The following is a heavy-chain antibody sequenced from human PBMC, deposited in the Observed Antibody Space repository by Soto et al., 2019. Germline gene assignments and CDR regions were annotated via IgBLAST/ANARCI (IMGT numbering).Heavy chain of an antibody. V-gene: IGHV1-2*02. CDR3: ARESYNWNYDY. Sequence: QVQLVQSGAEVKGPGASVKVSCKASRYTFTAYFIHWVRQAPGQGLEWMGWMNSNNGDTFYAQKFQGRPTMTRDTYINTAYMKLSRLRSDDTAVYYCARESYNWNYDYWGQGSLVTVSS. D-gene: IGHD1-20*01. J-gene: IGHJ4*02. CDR1: RYTFTAYF. CDR2: MNSNNGDT.